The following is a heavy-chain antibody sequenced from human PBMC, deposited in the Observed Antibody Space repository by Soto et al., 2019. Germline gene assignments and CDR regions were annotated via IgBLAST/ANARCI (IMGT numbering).Heavy chain of an antibody. CDR2: ISYDGSNK. Sequence: GGSLRLSCAASGFTFSSYAMHWVRQAPGKGLEWVAVISYDGSNKYYADSVKGRFTISRDNSKNTLYLQMNSLRAEDTAVYYCARDYRSWIWSGYHWFDPWGQGTLVTVSS. CDR1: GFTFSSYA. V-gene: IGHV3-30-3*01. CDR3: ARDYRSWIWSGYHWFDP. J-gene: IGHJ5*02. D-gene: IGHD3-3*01.